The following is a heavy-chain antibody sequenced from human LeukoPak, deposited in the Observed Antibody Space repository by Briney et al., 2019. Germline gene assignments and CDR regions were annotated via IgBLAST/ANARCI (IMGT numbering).Heavy chain of an antibody. J-gene: IGHJ4*02. CDR3: ARGEYQLLFSY. Sequence: SQTLSVTCTVSGDSISSGNYYWSWIRQPAGKGLEWIGRIYTSGSTNYNPSLKSRVTISVDTSKNQFSLKLSSVTAADTAVYYCARGEYQLLFSYWGQGTLVTVSS. CDR1: GDSISSGNYY. D-gene: IGHD2-2*01. V-gene: IGHV4-61*02. CDR2: IYTSGST.